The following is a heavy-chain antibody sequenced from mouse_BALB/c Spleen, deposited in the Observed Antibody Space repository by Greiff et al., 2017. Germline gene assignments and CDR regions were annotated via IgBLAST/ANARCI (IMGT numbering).Heavy chain of an antibody. CDR1: GYSITSGYY. D-gene: IGHD2-4*01. J-gene: IGHJ2*01. V-gene: IGHV3-6*02. CDR3: ARDIDYDEDY. Sequence: EVKLQESGPDLVKPSQSLSLTCTVTGYSITSGYYWNWIRQFPGNKLEWMGYISYDGSNNYNPSLKNRISITRDTSKNQFFLKLNSVTTEDTATYYCARDIDYDEDYWGQGTTLTVSS. CDR2: ISYDGSN.